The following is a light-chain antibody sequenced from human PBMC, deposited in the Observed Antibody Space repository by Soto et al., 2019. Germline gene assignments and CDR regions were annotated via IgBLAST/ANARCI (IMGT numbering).Light chain of an antibody. CDR2: ELS. V-gene: IGLV2-14*01. CDR1: SSDIGVYNF. J-gene: IGLJ3*02. Sequence: HSALTQPASVSGSPGQSITISCTGTSSDIGVYNFVSWYQQHPRKAPKLIIYELSFRPSGVSNRFSGSKSGNTASLTISGLQAEDEADYYCSSYSSSSTWVFGGGTKLTVL. CDR3: SSYSSSSTWV.